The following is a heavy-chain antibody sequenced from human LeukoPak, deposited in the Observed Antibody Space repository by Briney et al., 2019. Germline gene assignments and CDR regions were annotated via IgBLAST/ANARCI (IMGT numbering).Heavy chain of an antibody. CDR2: IYHSGST. D-gene: IGHD3-22*01. Sequence: PSQTLSLTCAVSGGSISSGGYSWSWIRQPPGKGPEWIGYIYHSGSTYYNPSLKSRVTISVDRSKNQFSLKLSSVTAADTAVYYCARNRYYDSSGWYFDYWGQGTLVTVSS. CDR3: ARNRYYDSSGWYFDY. J-gene: IGHJ4*02. CDR1: GGSISSGGYS. V-gene: IGHV4-30-2*01.